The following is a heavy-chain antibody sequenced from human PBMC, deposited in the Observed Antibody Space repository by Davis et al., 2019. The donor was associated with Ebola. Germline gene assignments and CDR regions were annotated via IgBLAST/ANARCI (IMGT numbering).Heavy chain of an antibody. V-gene: IGHV1-69*06. CDR3: ASFGGSYSQYFDY. CDR1: GGTFSSYA. D-gene: IGHD1-26*01. J-gene: IGHJ4*02. Sequence: AASVKVSCKASGGTFSSYAISWVRQAPGQGLEWMGGIIPIFGTANYAQKFQGRVTITADKSTSTAYMELSSLRSEDTAVYYCASFGGSYSQYFDYWGQGTLVTVSS. CDR2: IIPIFGTA.